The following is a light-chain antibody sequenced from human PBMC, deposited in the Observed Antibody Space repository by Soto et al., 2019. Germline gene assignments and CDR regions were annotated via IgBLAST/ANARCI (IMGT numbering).Light chain of an antibody. Sequence: QSALTQPASVSGSPGQSITISCTGTRSDVGSYNFVSWYQQHPIKAPKLMIYEGSKRPSGVSNRFSGSKSGNTASLTISGLQAEDEADYYCCSYAGSSTLVFGAGTKLTVL. V-gene: IGLV2-23*01. CDR3: CSYAGSSTLV. J-gene: IGLJ1*01. CDR2: EGS. CDR1: RSDVGSYNF.